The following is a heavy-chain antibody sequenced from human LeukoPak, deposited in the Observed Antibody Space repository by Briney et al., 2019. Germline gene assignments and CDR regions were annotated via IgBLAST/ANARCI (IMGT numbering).Heavy chain of an antibody. D-gene: IGHD2-21*02. CDR2: IIPIFGTA. CDR3: AQFCGGDCYPPHDAFDI. J-gene: IGHJ3*02. Sequence: SVKVSCXASGGTFSSYAISWVRQAPGQGLEWMGGIIPIFGTANYAQKFQGRVTITTDESTSTAYMELSSLRSEDTAVYYCAQFCGGDCYPPHDAFDIWGQGTMVTVSS. V-gene: IGHV1-69*05. CDR1: GGTFSSYA.